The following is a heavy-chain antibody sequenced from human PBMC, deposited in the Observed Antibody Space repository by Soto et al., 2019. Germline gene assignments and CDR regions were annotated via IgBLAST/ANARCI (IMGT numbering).Heavy chain of an antibody. CDR3: AREITLGASGFDY. CDR2: INPNSGGT. V-gene: IGHV1-2*04. Sequence: GASVKVSCKASGYTFTGSYMHWVRQAPGQGLEWMGYINPNSGGTNYAQKFQGWVTMTRDTSTTTAYMELSRLKSDDTAVYYCAREITLGASGFDYWGQGTLVTVSS. CDR1: GYTFTGSY. D-gene: IGHD3-16*01. J-gene: IGHJ4*02.